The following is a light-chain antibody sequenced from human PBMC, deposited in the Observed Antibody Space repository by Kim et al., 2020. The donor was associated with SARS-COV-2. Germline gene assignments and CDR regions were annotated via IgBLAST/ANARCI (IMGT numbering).Light chain of an antibody. CDR1: KVGKNY. V-gene: IGLV3-1*01. CDR2: PDS. J-gene: IGLJ3*02. CDR3: QAWISGTCV. Sequence: EPPEQTPSITCSGHKVGKNYFNWYQQKPGQSPVLFIYPDSKRPSGIPERFSGSNSGNTAPLTISGTQAMDESDYFCQAWISGTCVFGGGTQLTVL.